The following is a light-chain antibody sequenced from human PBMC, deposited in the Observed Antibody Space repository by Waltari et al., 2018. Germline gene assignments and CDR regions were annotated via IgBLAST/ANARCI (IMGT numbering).Light chain of an antibody. CDR1: SVDVGL. V-gene: IGLV2-23*01. J-gene: IGLJ3*02. CDR2: EDN. Sequence: QSPLTQPASVSASPGQSVTISCTGTSVDVGLVSWYQQHPGKAPKLIIYEDNKRPSGVSDRFSGSKSGNTASLTISGLQAEDEADYHCCSYAGPWVFGGGTKLTVL. CDR3: CSYAGPWV.